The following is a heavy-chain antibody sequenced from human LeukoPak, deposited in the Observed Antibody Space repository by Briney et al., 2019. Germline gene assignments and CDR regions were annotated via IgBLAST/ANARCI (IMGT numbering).Heavy chain of an antibody. CDR1: GFTLSSYW. D-gene: IGHD3-10*01. Sequence: GGSLRLSCAASGFTLSSYWMSWVRQAPGKGLEWVANINEDGSMKTYVDSLKGRVTSSRDNTKNSMYLQMNSLRAEDTAVYYCARDEPGYGEFLLYWGQGTLVTVSS. CDR3: ARDEPGYGEFLLY. V-gene: IGHV3-7*01. J-gene: IGHJ4*02. CDR2: INEDGSMK.